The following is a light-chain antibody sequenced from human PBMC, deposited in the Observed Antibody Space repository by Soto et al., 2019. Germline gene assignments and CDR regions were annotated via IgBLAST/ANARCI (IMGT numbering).Light chain of an antibody. V-gene: IGKV3-15*01. CDR3: QQYYDWVT. CDR2: GAS. Sequence: EIVLTQSPATLSLSPGERATLSCRASQSLNNYLGWYQQKPRQAPRPLIYGASSRATGIPARFSGSGSGTEFTLTISSLQSADFAVYYCQQYYDWVTFGPGTKVDIK. CDR1: QSLNNY. J-gene: IGKJ3*01.